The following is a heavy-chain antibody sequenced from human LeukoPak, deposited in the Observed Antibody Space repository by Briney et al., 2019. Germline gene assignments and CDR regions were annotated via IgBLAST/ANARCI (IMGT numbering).Heavy chain of an antibody. CDR2: IRYDGSNK. CDR1: GFTFSSYG. J-gene: IGHJ3*02. V-gene: IGHV3-30*02. Sequence: GGSLRLSCAASGFTFSSYGMRWVRQATGKGLEWEAFIRYDGSNKYYADSVKGRFTISRDNSKDTLYLQMNSLRAEDTAVYYCAKDIVVVTAGSNALDIWGQGTMVTVSS. CDR3: AKDIVVVTAGSNALDI. D-gene: IGHD2-21*02.